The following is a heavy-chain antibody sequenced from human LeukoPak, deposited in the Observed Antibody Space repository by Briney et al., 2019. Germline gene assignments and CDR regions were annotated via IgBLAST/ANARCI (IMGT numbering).Heavy chain of an antibody. CDR3: ARGPYYYDSSGYCWQWDY. Sequence: SETLSLTCTVSGYSISNSYYWGWIRQPPGKGLEWIGSIYHSGNTYYNPSLKSRVTISVDTSKNQFSLRLSSVTAADTAVYYCARGPYYYDSSGYCWQWDYWGQGTLVTVSS. J-gene: IGHJ4*02. CDR2: IYHSGNT. V-gene: IGHV4-38-2*02. CDR1: GYSISNSYY. D-gene: IGHD3-22*01.